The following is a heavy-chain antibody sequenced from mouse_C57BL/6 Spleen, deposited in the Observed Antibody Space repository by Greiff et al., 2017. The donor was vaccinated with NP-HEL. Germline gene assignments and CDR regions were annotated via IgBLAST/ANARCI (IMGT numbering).Heavy chain of an antibody. J-gene: IGHJ1*03. Sequence: QVQLQQPGAELVRPGSSVKLSCKASGYTFTSYWMHWVKQRPIQGLEWIGNIDPSDSETNYNQKFKDKATLTVDKSSSTAYMQLSSLTSEDSAVYYCARSTTVVATNFDVWGTGTTVTVSS. V-gene: IGHV1-52*01. CDR2: IDPSDSET. CDR3: ARSTTVVATNFDV. CDR1: GYTFTSYW. D-gene: IGHD1-1*01.